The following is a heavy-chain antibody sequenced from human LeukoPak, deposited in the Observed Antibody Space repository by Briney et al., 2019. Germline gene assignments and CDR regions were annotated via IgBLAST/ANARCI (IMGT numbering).Heavy chain of an antibody. CDR3: ARDRFPRYYYDSSGYGKFDY. J-gene: IGHJ4*02. CDR2: ISYDGSNK. CDR1: GFTFSSYG. D-gene: IGHD3-22*01. Sequence: PGRSLRLSCAASGFTFSSYGMHWVRQAPGKGLEWVAVISYDGSNKYYADSVKGRFTISRDNSKNTLYLQMNSLRAEDTAVYYCARDRFPRYYYDSSGYGKFDYWGQGTLVTVSS. V-gene: IGHV3-30*03.